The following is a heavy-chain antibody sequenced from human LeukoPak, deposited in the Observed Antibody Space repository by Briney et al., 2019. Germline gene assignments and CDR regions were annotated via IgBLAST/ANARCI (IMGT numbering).Heavy chain of an antibody. V-gene: IGHV1-2*02. J-gene: IGHJ4*02. CDR3: ARDGDFWSGYYTKVY. CDR2: INPNSGGT. CDR1: GYTFTSYG. Sequence: GASVKVSCKASGYTFTSYGITWVRQAPGQGLEWMGWINPNSGGTNYAQKFQGRVTMTRDTSISTAYMELSRLRSDDTAVYYCARDGDFWSGYYTKVYWGQGTLVTVSS. D-gene: IGHD3-3*01.